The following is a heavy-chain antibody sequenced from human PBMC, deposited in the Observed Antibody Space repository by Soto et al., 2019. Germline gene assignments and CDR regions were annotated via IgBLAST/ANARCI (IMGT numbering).Heavy chain of an antibody. D-gene: IGHD5-12*01. CDR2: IYYTGTT. Sequence: SETLSLTCTVSGGSISSYYWSWIRQPPGKGLEWIGYIYYTGTTNYNPSLKSRVTISVDTSKNQFSLKLSSVTAADTAVYYCAAGGGLPRYYWGQGTLVTVSS. V-gene: IGHV4-59*12. CDR3: AAGGGLPRYY. CDR1: GGSISSYY. J-gene: IGHJ4*02.